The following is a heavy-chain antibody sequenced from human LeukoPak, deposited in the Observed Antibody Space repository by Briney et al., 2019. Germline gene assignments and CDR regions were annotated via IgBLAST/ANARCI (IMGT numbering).Heavy chain of an antibody. J-gene: IGHJ4*02. Sequence: GGSLRLSCAASGFTFDDYAMHWVRQAPGKGLEWVSVINWNSGSIGYADSVKGRFTISRDNAKNSLYLQMNSLRAEDMALYYCAKGHSSNWYEEVGYFDYWGQGTLVTVSS. V-gene: IGHV3-9*03. CDR1: GFTFDDYA. D-gene: IGHD6-13*01. CDR2: INWNSGSI. CDR3: AKGHSSNWYEEVGYFDY.